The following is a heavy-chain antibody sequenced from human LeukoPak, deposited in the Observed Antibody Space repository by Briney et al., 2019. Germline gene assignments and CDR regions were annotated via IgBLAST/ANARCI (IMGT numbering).Heavy chain of an antibody. CDR1: GYTFSSYA. Sequence: ASVTVSCKASGYTFSSYAISWVRQAPGQGLEWMGGIIPIFDTGNYAQTFQGRLTITADESTSTAYMELSSLRSEDTAVYYCARTYYYDSSGYYFDYWGQGTLVTVSS. CDR3: ARTYYYDSSGYYFDY. V-gene: IGHV1-69*13. CDR2: IIPIFDTG. D-gene: IGHD3-22*01. J-gene: IGHJ4*02.